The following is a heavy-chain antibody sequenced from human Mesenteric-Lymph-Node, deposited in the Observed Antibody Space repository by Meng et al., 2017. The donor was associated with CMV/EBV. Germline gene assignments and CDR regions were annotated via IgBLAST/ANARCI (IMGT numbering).Heavy chain of an antibody. D-gene: IGHD2-2*01. J-gene: IGHJ4*02. CDR2: IYYSGST. CDR3: ARDWGGYCSSTSCYEDY. V-gene: IGHV4-39*07. Sequence: WVRQAPGQGLEWIGSIYYSGSTYYNPSLKSRVTISVDTSKNQFSLKLSSVTAADTAVYYCARDWGGYCSSTSCYEDYWGQGTLVTVSS.